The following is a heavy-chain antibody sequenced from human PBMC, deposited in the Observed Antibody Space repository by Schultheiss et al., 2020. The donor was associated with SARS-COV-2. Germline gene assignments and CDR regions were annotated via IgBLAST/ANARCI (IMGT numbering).Heavy chain of an antibody. CDR1: GGSISNNC. V-gene: IGHV4-59*12. Sequence: SETLSLTCTVSGGSISNNCWSWIRQPPGKGLEWIGYIYYSENINYNPSLKSRVTISVDTSKNQFSLKLSSVTAADTAVYYCARSHRASSYGMDVWGQGTTVTVSS. CDR2: IYYSENI. CDR3: ARSHRASSYGMDV. J-gene: IGHJ6*02. D-gene: IGHD6-6*01.